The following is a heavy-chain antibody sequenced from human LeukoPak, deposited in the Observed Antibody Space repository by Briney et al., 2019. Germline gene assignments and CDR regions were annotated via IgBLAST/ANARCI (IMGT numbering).Heavy chain of an antibody. J-gene: IGHJ6*03. CDR1: GFTFSSYA. CDR3: AKDWEQWLAFFPLGCYMDV. D-gene: IGHD6-19*01. V-gene: IGHV3-23*01. Sequence: GGSLRLSCAASGFTFSSYAMSWVRQAPGKGLEWVSAISGSGGSTYYADSVKGRFTISRDNSKNTLYLQMNSLRAEDTAVYYCAKDWEQWLAFFPLGCYMDVWGKGTTVTVSS. CDR2: ISGSGGST.